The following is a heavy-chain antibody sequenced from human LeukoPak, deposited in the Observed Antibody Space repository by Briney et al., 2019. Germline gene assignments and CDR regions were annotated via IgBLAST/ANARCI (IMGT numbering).Heavy chain of an antibody. V-gene: IGHV4-39*07. CDR1: GGSISSSSYY. CDR3: ASVKTTVTTLAFDI. CDR2: IYYSGST. D-gene: IGHD4-17*01. J-gene: IGHJ3*02. Sequence: MPSESLSLTCTVSGGSISSSSYYWGWIRQPPGKGLEWIGSIYYSGSTYYNPSLKSRVTISVDASKNRFSLKLSSVTAADTAVYYCASVKTTVTTLAFDIWGQGTVVTVSS.